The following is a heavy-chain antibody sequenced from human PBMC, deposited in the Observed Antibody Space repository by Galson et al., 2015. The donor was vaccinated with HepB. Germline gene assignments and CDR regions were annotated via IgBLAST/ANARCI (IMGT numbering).Heavy chain of an antibody. CDR1: GFTFSSYG. Sequence: SLRLSCAASGFTFSSYGMHWVRQAPGKGLEWVAVISYDGSNKYYADSVKGRFTISRDNSKNTLYLQMNSLRAEDTAVYYCAKDGPGVRYFDWSVNLSYYYYGMDVWGQGTTVTVSS. CDR3: AKDGPGVRYFDWSVNLSYYYYGMDV. V-gene: IGHV3-30*18. D-gene: IGHD3-9*01. CDR2: ISYDGSNK. J-gene: IGHJ6*02.